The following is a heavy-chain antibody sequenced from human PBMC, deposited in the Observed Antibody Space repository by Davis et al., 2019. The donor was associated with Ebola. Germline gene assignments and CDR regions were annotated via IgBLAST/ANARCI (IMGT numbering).Heavy chain of an antibody. D-gene: IGHD1-14*01. J-gene: IGHJ4*02. CDR3: ARGRRGTGAYFDY. CDR1: GYTFTSYY. Sequence: ASVKVSCKASGYTFTSYYMHWVRQAPGQGVVGMGKINPSGGSTSDAQKFQGRVTMTRDTSTSTVYMELSSLRSEEKAVYYCARGRRGTGAYFDYWGQGTLVTVSS. CDR2: INPSGGST. V-gene: IGHV1-46*01.